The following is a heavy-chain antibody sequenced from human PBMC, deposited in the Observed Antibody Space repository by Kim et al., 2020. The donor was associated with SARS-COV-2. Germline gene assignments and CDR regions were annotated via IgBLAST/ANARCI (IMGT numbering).Heavy chain of an antibody. CDR3: ARFRGVDTAMGYYHPSYYFDY. CDR2: IYYSGST. V-gene: IGHV4-61*01. Sequence: SETLSLTCTVSGGSVSSGSYYWSWIQQPPGKGLEWIGYIYYSGSTNYNPSLKSRVTISVDTSKNQFSLKLSSVTAADTAVYYCARFRGVDTAMGYYHPSYYFDYWGQGTLVTVSS. D-gene: IGHD5-18*01. J-gene: IGHJ4*02. CDR1: GGSVSSGSYY.